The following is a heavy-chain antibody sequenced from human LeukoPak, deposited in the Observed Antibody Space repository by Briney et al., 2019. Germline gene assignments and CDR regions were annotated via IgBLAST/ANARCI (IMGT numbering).Heavy chain of an antibody. CDR1: GFTFSSYA. Sequence: GGSLRLSCAASGFTFSSYAMHWVRQAPGKGLEYVSAISSNGGSTYYANSVKGRFTISRDNSKNTLYLQMGSLRAEDMAVYYCARSSTDIVATYYFDYWGQGTLVTVSS. D-gene: IGHD5-12*01. V-gene: IGHV3-64*01. J-gene: IGHJ4*02. CDR3: ARSSTDIVATYYFDY. CDR2: ISSNGGST.